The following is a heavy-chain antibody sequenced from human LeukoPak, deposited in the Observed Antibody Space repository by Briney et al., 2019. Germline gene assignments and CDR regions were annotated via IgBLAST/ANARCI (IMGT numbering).Heavy chain of an antibody. CDR1: GGSITSRNYY. CDR2: IYDSGST. D-gene: IGHD3-22*01. V-gene: IGHV4-39*01. Sequence: PSETLSLTCTVSGGSITSRNYYWGWIRQPPGKGLEWIGTIYDSGSTYYNPSLKSRVTISVDPSKNQFPLKFNSVTAADTAVYYCARLDYYDSSGLIDYWGQGTLVIVSS. J-gene: IGHJ4*02. CDR3: ARLDYYDSSGLIDY.